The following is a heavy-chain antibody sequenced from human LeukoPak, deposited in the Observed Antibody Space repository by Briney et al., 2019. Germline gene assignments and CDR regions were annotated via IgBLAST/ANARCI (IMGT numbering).Heavy chain of an antibody. V-gene: IGHV3-48*01. CDR2: ISSRSDSE. Sequence: GGSLRLSCASSGFTFGTYGMNWVRQAPEKGLEWVSYISSRSDSENYADSVKGRFTISRDNIRNLLYLQMNSLRAEDAAVYFCARDSTRILGLFDYWGQGTLVTISS. CDR1: GFTFGTYG. D-gene: IGHD2/OR15-2a*01. J-gene: IGHJ4*02. CDR3: ARDSTRILGLFDY.